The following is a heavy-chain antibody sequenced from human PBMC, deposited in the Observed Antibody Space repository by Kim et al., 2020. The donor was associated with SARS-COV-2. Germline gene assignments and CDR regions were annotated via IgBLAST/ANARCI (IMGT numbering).Heavy chain of an antibody. CDR2: I. V-gene: IGHV3-9*01. CDR3: AKDQYSSGMDV. J-gene: IGHJ6*02. Sequence: IGYADSVKGRFTISSNNAKNSLYLQMNRLRAEDTALYYCAKDQYSSGMDVWGQGTTVTVSS. D-gene: IGHD6-6*01.